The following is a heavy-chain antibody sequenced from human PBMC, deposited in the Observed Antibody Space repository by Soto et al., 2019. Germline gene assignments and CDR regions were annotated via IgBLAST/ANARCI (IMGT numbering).Heavy chain of an antibody. Sequence: GGSLRLSCAASGFTFDNYFMTWVRQAPGKGLEWVSAITRSGDTSYYADSAKGRFTISRDNSKNRLYLEMNSLRAEDTALYYFAKVGLVGVGISGFDYWGQGILVTVSS. D-gene: IGHD1-20*01. CDR1: GFTFDNYF. V-gene: IGHV3-23*01. CDR3: AKVGLVGVGISGFDY. CDR2: ITRSGDTS. J-gene: IGHJ4*01.